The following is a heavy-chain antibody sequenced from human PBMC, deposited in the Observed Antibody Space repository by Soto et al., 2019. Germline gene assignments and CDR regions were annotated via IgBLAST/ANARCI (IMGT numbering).Heavy chain of an antibody. J-gene: IGHJ6*02. V-gene: IGHV3-20*04. CDR1: GFSLSASW. CDR2: VNWNGGST. D-gene: IGHD3-3*01. CDR3: ARNYDFWSGYYGMDV. Sequence: GGSLRLSCTASGFSLSASWMSWARQAPGKGLEWVSGVNWNGGSTGYADSVKGRFTISRDNAKNSLYLQMNSLRDEDTAVYYCARNYDFWSGYYGMDVWGQGTTVTVSS.